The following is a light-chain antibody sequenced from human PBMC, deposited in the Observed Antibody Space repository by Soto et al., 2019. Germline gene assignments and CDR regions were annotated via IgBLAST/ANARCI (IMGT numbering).Light chain of an antibody. Sequence: DIQMTQSPSSLSASVGDRVTITCRASQSINNYLSWYQQKPGKAPKSLIFLASTLQSGVPSRFSGSGSGTDFTLTISCLQSEDFATYYCQQYYSYLGTFGQGTKVDIK. J-gene: IGKJ1*01. CDR2: LAS. V-gene: IGKV1-16*01. CDR3: QQYYSYLGT. CDR1: QSINNY.